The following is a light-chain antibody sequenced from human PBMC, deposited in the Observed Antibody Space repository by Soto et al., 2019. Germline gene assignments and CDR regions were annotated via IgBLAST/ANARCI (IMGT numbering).Light chain of an antibody. V-gene: IGKV3-20*01. CDR3: QQYGYSLIT. Sequence: EIVLTQSPGTLSLSPGERATLSCRASQSVSSSYLAWYQQKPGQAPRLLIYGASSRATGIPDRFSGSGSETDFTLTISRLEPEDFAVYYCQQYGYSLITFGQGTRLEI. CDR1: QSVSSSY. CDR2: GAS. J-gene: IGKJ5*01.